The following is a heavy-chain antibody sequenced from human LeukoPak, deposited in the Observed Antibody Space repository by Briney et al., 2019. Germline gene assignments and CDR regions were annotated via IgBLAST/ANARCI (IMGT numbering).Heavy chain of an antibody. CDR2: IRYDGNNK. D-gene: IGHD6-6*01. Sequence: GGSLRLSCAASGFPFSDYVMHWVRQAPGKGLEWVSVIRYDGNNKYYADSVKGRFTISRDNSKNTLYLQMNSLESEDTAVYYCARDIGLPARSYWYFDLWGRGTLVTVSS. CDR1: GFPFSDYV. CDR3: ARDIGLPARSYWYFDL. J-gene: IGHJ2*01. V-gene: IGHV3-30*02.